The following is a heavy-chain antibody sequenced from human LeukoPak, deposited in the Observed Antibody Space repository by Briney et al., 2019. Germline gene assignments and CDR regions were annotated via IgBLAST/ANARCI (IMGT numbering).Heavy chain of an antibody. CDR3: ARVGFDY. CDR1: GGSFSGCY. CDR2: INHSGST. V-gene: IGHV4-34*01. Sequence: SETLSLTCAVYGGSFSGCYWSWIRQPPGKGLEWIGEINHSGSTNYNPSLKSRVTISVDTSKNQFSLKLSSVTAADTAVYYCARVGFDYWGQGTLVTVSS. J-gene: IGHJ4*02.